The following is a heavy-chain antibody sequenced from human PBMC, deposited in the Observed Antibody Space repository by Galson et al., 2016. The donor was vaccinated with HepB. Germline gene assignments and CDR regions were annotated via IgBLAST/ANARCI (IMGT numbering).Heavy chain of an antibody. Sequence: SVKVSCKVSGYTLSGLSLDWVRQAPGEGLEWMGGFDPEDGEAIYAQKFQGRVTMTEDTSTDTAYMEMSSLRSEDTAVYYCAIDPGFFGSGAPPVWGQGTLVTVSS. CDR3: AIDPGFFGSGAPPV. CDR1: GYTLSGLS. V-gene: IGHV1-24*01. CDR2: FDPEDGEA. J-gene: IGHJ4*02. D-gene: IGHD3-10*01.